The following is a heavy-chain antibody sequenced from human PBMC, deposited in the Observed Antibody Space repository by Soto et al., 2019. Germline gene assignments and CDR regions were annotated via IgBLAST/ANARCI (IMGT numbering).Heavy chain of an antibody. CDR1: GFTFSDYA. Sequence: EVQLLESGGGLVQPGGCLRLSCAASGFTFSDYAMTWVRQGPGKGLERISSTSYSGGATYYADSVKDRFTISRDNSKNTVSLPMNRLKAEDTAVYYCTKRPSRAYSGSSRYYDSWGQGALVTVSS. J-gene: IGHJ4*02. D-gene: IGHD6-6*01. V-gene: IGHV3-23*01. CDR2: TSYSGGAT. CDR3: TKRPSRAYSGSSRYYDS.